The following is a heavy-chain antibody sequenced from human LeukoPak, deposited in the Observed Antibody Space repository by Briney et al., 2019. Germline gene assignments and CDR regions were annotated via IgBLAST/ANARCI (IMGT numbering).Heavy chain of an antibody. J-gene: IGHJ4*02. D-gene: IGHD6-19*01. V-gene: IGHV4-34*01. CDR3: ARQGGWYESY. CDR2: INHSGST. CDR1: GGSFSGYY. Sequence: HSETLSLTCAVYGGSFSGYYWSWIRQPPGKGLEWIGEINHSGSTNYNPSLKSRVTISVDTSKNQFSLKLSSVTAADTAVYYCARQGGWYESYWGQGTLVTVSS.